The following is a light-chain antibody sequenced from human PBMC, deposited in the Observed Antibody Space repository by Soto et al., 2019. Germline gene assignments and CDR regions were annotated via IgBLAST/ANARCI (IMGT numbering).Light chain of an antibody. CDR2: GAS. V-gene: IGKV3-20*01. CDR1: QSVSSDY. J-gene: IGKJ2*01. CDR3: QLWGSSLYT. Sequence: EIVLTQSPGTLSLSPGERATLSCRASQSVSSDYLAWYQQKPGQAPRLLLYGASNRATGIPDRFSGSGSGRDFSLTISRLACGDFGVYLCQLWGSSLYTFGQGTRLEIK.